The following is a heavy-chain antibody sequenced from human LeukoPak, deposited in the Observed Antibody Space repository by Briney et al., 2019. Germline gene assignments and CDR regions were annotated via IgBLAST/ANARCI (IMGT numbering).Heavy chain of an antibody. D-gene: IGHD6-13*01. CDR3: ARLNAEEGIADY. CDR1: RGSISNYY. V-gene: IGHV4-59*08. CDR2: IYYSGST. Sequence: SETLSLTCTVSRGSISNYYWSWIRQPPGKGLEWIGYIYYSGSTNYNPSLKSRVTISVDTSKNQFSLKLSSVTAADTAVYYCARLNAEEGIADYWGQGTLVTVSS. J-gene: IGHJ4*02.